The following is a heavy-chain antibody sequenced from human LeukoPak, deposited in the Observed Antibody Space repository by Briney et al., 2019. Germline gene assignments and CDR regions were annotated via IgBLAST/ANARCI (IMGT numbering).Heavy chain of an antibody. D-gene: IGHD4-17*01. J-gene: IGHJ4*02. CDR2: ISGSGGST. Sequence: TGGSLRLSCAASGFTFSSYAMSWVRQAPGKGLEWVSAISGSGGSTYYADSVKGRFTISRDNSKNTLYLQMNSLRAEDTAVYYCAKGKRPHDYGDYATPYYFDYWGQGTLVTVSS. CDR1: GFTFSSYA. CDR3: AKGKRPHDYGDYATPYYFDY. V-gene: IGHV3-23*01.